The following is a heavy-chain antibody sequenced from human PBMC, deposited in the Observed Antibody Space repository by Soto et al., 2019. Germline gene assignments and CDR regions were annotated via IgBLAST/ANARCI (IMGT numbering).Heavy chain of an antibody. CDR1: GFTFSDYT. CDR3: ARDYGDGYYYFDL. V-gene: IGHV3-30-3*01. J-gene: IGHJ4*02. D-gene: IGHD5-12*01. Sequence: QVQLVESGGGVVQPGRSLRLSCAASGFTFSDYTMHWVRQAPGKELEWVALMSSDGGNTHYTDSVKGRFTISRDKSKNTLYLQMDSLRPEDTTVYYCARDYGDGYYYFDLWGQGTLVTVSS. CDR2: MSSDGGNT.